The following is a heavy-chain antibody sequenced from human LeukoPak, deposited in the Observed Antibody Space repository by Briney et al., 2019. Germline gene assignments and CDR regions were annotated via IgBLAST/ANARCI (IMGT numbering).Heavy chain of an antibody. CDR3: AQAIRPSSYYFPY. V-gene: IGHV3-23*01. J-gene: IGHJ4*02. D-gene: IGHD3-16*01. Sequence: PGGSLRLSCAAAGFTFSNYAMSWVRQAPGKGLGWVSAISGRGDNTYYADSGKGRFAISRDNSKNTLYLQMNRLRAEDTAVYYCAQAIRPSSYYFPYWGQGTLVTVSS. CDR1: GFTFSNYA. CDR2: ISGRGDNT.